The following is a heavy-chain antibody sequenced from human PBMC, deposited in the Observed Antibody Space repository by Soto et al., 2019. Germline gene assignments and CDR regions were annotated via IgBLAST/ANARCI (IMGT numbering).Heavy chain of an antibody. Sequence: QVQLVQSGAEVKKPGSSVKVSCKASGGTFSSYAISWVRQAPGQGLEWMGGIIPLFGTANYPQKFQGRVTITADESTSTAYMELSSLRSEDTAVYYCAREGRVVAAKALDYWGQGTLVTVSS. CDR3: AREGRVVAAKALDY. D-gene: IGHD2-15*01. CDR2: IIPLFGTA. J-gene: IGHJ4*02. V-gene: IGHV1-69*01. CDR1: GGTFSSYA.